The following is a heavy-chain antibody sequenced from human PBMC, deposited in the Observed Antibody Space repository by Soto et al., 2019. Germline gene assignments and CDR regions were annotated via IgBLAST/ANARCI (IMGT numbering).Heavy chain of an antibody. V-gene: IGHV3-30*03. CDR3: ARDFSLRGVINPYGMDV. CDR2: ISYDGSNK. J-gene: IGHJ6*02. CDR1: GFNFSNYG. D-gene: IGHD3-10*01. Sequence: QVQLVESGGGVVQPGRSLRLSCAASGFNFSNYGMHWVRQAPGKGLEWVAGISYDGSNKYYADSVKGRFTISRDNSKNTAYLQVNTLRAEDTAVYYCARDFSLRGVINPYGMDVWGQGTTVTVSS.